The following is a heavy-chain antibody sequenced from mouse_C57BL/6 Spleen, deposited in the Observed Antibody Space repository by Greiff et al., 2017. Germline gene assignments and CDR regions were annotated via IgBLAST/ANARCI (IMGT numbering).Heavy chain of an antibody. CDR2: IYPRDGST. Sequence: VKLVESGPELVKPGASVKLSCKASGYTFTSYDINWVKPRPGQGLEWIGWIYPRDGSTKYNEKFKGKATLTVDTSSSTAYMELHSLTSEDSAVYFCANWFAYWGQGTRVTVSA. V-gene: IGHV1-85*01. CDR3: ANWFAY. CDR1: GYTFTSYD. J-gene: IGHJ3*01.